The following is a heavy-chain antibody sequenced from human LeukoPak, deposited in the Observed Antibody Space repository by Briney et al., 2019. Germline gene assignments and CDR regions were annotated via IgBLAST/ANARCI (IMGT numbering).Heavy chain of an antibody. CDR2: IWYDGSNK. D-gene: IGHD1-26*01. J-gene: IGHJ5*02. Sequence: PGGSLRLSCAASGFTFSSYGMHWVRQAPGKGLEWVAVIWYDGSNKYYADSVKGRFTISRDNSKNTLYLQMNSLRAEDTAVYYCARELGSPYSGSYFFDPWGQGTLVTVSS. CDR3: ARELGSPYSGSYFFDP. CDR1: GFTFSSYG. V-gene: IGHV3-33*08.